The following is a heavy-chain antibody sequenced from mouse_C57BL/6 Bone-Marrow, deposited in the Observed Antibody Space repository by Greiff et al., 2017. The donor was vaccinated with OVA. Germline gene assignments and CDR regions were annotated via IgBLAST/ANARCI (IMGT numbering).Heavy chain of an antibody. J-gene: IGHJ4*01. V-gene: IGHV1-80*01. CDR1: GYAFSSYW. D-gene: IGHD1-1*01. CDR2: IYPGDGDT. Sequence: QVQLQQSGAELVKPGASVKISCKASGYAFSSYWMNWVKQRPGKGLEWIGQIYPGDGDTNYNGKFKGKATLTADKSSSTADMQLSSLTSEDSAVYFWARTPLDGSPHYYAMDDWGQGTSVTSAS. CDR3: ARTPLDGSPHYYAMDD.